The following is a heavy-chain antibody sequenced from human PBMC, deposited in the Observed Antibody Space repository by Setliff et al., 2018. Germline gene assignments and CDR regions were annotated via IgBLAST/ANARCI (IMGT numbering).Heavy chain of an antibody. V-gene: IGHV3-30-3*01. CDR2: MSLDETNK. Sequence: PGGSLRLSCAASGFTFTNYIIHWVRQAPGKGLEWVAVMSLDETNKYYADSVRGRFTISRDISKNTLYLQMNSLRPEDTAVYYCTTDPYDILTRDYWGQGTLVTVSS. CDR1: GFTFTNYI. J-gene: IGHJ4*02. D-gene: IGHD3-9*01. CDR3: TTDPYDILTRDY.